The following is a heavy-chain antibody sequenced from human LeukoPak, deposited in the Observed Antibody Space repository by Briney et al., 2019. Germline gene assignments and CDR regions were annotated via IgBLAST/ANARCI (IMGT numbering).Heavy chain of an antibody. CDR3: ATRLGPNPSLRFDY. V-gene: IGHV1-69*05. D-gene: IGHD7-27*01. J-gene: IGHJ4*02. CDR1: GGTFISYA. Sequence: GSSVKVSCKASGGTFISYAISWVRQAPGQGLEWMGGIIPIFGTANYAQKFQGRVTITTDESTSTAYMELSSLRSEDTAVYYCATRLGPNPSLRFDYWGQGTLVTVSS. CDR2: IIPIFGTA.